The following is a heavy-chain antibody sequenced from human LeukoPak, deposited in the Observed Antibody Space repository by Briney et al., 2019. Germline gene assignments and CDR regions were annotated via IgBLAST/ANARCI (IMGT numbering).Heavy chain of an antibody. V-gene: IGHV3-48*04. CDR2: ISSSGSTI. D-gene: IGHD6-13*01. Sequence: GGSLRLSCAASGFTFSSYSMNWVRQAPGKGLEWVSYISSSGSTIYYADSVKGRFTISRDNAKNSLYLQMNSLRAEDTAVYYCARMPGGLAAYFDPWGQGTLVTVSS. CDR1: GFTFSSYS. CDR3: ARMPGGLAAYFDP. J-gene: IGHJ5*02.